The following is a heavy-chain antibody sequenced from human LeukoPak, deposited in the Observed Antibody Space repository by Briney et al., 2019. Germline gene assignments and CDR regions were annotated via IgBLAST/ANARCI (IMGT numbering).Heavy chain of an antibody. V-gene: IGHV3-23*01. J-gene: IGHJ4*02. CDR1: EYTFSNYA. D-gene: IGHD3-10*01. CDR3: ARVNYGSGSYTYYFDY. CDR2: IDSGGGST. Sequence: QPGGSLRLSCVASEYTFSNYAMSWVRQAPGKGLEWVSSIDSGGGSTYYADSVKGRFTISRDNAKNSLYLQMNSLRAEDTALYYCARVNYGSGSYTYYFDYWGQGTLVTVSS.